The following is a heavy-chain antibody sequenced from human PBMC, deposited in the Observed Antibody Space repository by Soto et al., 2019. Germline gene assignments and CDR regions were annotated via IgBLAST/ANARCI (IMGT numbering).Heavy chain of an antibody. CDR2: ISYDGSNK. CDR1: GFTFSSYG. J-gene: IGHJ4*02. V-gene: IGHV3-30*18. Sequence: QVQLVESGGGVVQPGRSLRLSCAASGFTFSSYGMHWVRQAPGKGLEWVAVISYDGSNKYYADSVKGRFTISRDNYKNTLYLQMNSLRAEDTAVYYCAKAPARERIAVADYHFDYWGQGTLVTVSS. CDR3: AKAPARERIAVADYHFDY. D-gene: IGHD6-19*01.